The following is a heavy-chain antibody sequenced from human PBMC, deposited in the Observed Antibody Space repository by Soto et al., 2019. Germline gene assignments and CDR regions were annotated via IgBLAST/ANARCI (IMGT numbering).Heavy chain of an antibody. J-gene: IGHJ6*02. CDR3: ARVRTGVSSSWYAYYYYGMDV. CDR1: GGSISTTHW. D-gene: IGHD6-13*01. Sequence: SETLSLTCAVSGGSISTTHWWSWIRQPPGKGLEWIGYIYYSGSTYYNPSLKSRVTISVDTSKHQFSLKLSSATAADPAVYYCARVRTGVSSSWYAYYYYGMDVWGQGPTVTVPS. CDR2: IYYSGST. V-gene: IGHV4-30-4*01.